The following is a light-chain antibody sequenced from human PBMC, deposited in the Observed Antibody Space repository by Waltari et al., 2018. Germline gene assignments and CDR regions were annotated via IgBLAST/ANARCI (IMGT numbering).Light chain of an antibody. CDR3: CSYSTSGSWM. CDR2: YVT. Sequence: QSALTQPASVSGSPGQSITIPCTGTSSNIGDYNLVSWFQHHPGKVPELVMYYVTKRPSGISGRFSGSKSGNTASLTISALQADDEADYYCCSYSTSGSWMFGGGTKVTVL. J-gene: IGLJ3*02. V-gene: IGLV2-23*02. CDR1: SSNIGDYNL.